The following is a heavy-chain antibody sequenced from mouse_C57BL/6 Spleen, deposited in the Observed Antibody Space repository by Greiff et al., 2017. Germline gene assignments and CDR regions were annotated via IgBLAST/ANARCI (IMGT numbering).Heavy chain of an antibody. CDR3: AREDSSGCDY. V-gene: IGHV14-2*01. Sequence: EVQLQQSGAELVKPGASVKLSCTASGFNIKDYYMHWVKQRPEQGLEWIGRIDPEDGETKYAPKFKGKATITADTTSNTAYLQLSSLTSEDTGVYYWAREDSSGCDYWGQGTTLTVSS. J-gene: IGHJ2*01. D-gene: IGHD3-2*02. CDR2: IDPEDGET. CDR1: GFNIKDYY.